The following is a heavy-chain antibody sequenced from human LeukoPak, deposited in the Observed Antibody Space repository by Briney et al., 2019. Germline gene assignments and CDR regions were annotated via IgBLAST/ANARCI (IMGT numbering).Heavy chain of an antibody. CDR1: GFTFSTYA. D-gene: IGHD3-22*01. J-gene: IGHJ4*02. CDR3: AKGPPGLIITPYYFDY. Sequence: GGSLRLSCAASGFTFSTYAISWVRQAPEKGLEWVSAISGSGGSTYYADSVKGRFTISRDNYKNTLYLQMNSLRAEDTAVYYCAKGPPGLIITPYYFDYWGQGTLVTVSS. V-gene: IGHV3-23*01. CDR2: ISGSGGST.